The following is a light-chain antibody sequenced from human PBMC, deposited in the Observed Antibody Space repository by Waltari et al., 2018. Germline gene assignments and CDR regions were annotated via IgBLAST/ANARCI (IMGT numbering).Light chain of an antibody. V-gene: IGKV3-15*01. Sequence: EIIMTQSPATLSLSPGESATLSCRASQSVTNTLAWYQQKPGQAPRLLIYGASTRATSIPARISGSGSGTEFTHTISSLQSEDFAFYYCQQYNNWPLTFGGGTKVEIK. CDR3: QQYNNWPLT. CDR1: QSVTNT. CDR2: GAS. J-gene: IGKJ4*01.